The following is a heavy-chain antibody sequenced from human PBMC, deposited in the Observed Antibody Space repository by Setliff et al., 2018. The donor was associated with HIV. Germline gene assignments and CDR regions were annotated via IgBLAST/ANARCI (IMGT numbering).Heavy chain of an antibody. D-gene: IGHD6-19*01. CDR3: ARLGIGRYCNISSCYLNQ. CDR1: GGSLRNYY. V-gene: IGHV4-34*01. CDR2: INPSGTT. J-gene: IGHJ4*02. Sequence: SETLSLTCAVYGGSLRNYYWSWIRQPPGKGLEWIAEINPSGTTNYNPSLKSRVTISVDTPKKQFSLKLTSVTAADTAVYYCARLGIGRYCNISSCYLNQWGQGTLVTVSS.